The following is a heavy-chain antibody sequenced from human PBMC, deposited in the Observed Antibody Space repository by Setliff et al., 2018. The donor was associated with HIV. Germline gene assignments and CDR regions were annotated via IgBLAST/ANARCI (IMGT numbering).Heavy chain of an antibody. CDR3: ARVGRQLLWFGELLYYFDY. J-gene: IGHJ4*02. CDR1: GGSFSGYY. CDR2: INHSGST. D-gene: IGHD3-10*01. Sequence: PSETLSLTCAVYGGSFSGYYWSWIRQPPGKGLEWIGEINHSGSTNYNPSLKSRVTISVDTSKNQFSLKLSSVTAAATAVYYCARVGRQLLWFGELLYYFDYWGQGTLVTVSS. V-gene: IGHV4-34*01.